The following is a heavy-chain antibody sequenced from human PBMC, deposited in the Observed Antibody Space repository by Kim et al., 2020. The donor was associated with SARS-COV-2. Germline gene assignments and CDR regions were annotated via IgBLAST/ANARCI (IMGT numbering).Heavy chain of an antibody. J-gene: IGHJ6*02. CDR3: AREVVGTYYYYGMDV. Sequence: GGSLRLSCAASGFTFSSYGMHWVRQAPGKGLEWVAVIWYDGSNKYYADSVKGRFTISRDNSKNTLYRQMNSLRAEDTAVYYCAREVVGTYYYYGMDVWGQGTTVTVSS. D-gene: IGHD2-21*02. CDR1: GFTFSSYG. CDR2: IWYDGSNK. V-gene: IGHV3-33*01.